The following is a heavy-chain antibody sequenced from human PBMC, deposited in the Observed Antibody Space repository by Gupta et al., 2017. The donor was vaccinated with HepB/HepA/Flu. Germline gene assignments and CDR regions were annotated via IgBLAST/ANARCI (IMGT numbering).Heavy chain of an antibody. CDR3: ATEPHNSIWSGGYFDY. V-gene: IGHV3-7*01. Sequence: EVQLAESGGGLVQSGGSLRLSCSASGFIFSSYWMSWVRQAPGKGLEWVANIKEDGSEEHYVDSVKGRFTISRDNARNSVYLQVNSLKAEDTAVYYCATEPHNSIWSGGYFDYWGQGILVTVSS. CDR2: IKEDGSEE. D-gene: IGHD3-3*01. J-gene: IGHJ4*02. CDR1: GFIFSSYW.